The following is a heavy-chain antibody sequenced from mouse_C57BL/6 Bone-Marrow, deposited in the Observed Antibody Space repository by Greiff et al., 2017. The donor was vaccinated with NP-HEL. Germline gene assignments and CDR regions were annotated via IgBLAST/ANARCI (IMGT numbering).Heavy chain of an antibody. CDR2: IRSKSSNYAT. J-gene: IGHJ3*01. CDR1: GFTFNTYA. CDR3: VRSFYYGYDEGFFY. D-gene: IGHD2-2*01. V-gene: IGHV10-3*01. Sequence: VQLVESGGGLVQPKGSLKLSCAASGFTFNTYAMHWVRQAPGKGLEWVARIRSKSSNYATYYADSVKDRFTISRDDSQSMLYLQMNNLKTEDTAMYYCVRSFYYGYDEGFFYWGQGTLVTVSA.